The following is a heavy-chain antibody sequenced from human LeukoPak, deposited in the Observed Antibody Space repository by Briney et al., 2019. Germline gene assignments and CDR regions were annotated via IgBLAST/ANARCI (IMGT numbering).Heavy chain of an antibody. V-gene: IGHV3-23*01. CDR2: ISGSGGST. CDR3: ARSMVRGVLPY. Sequence: GGSLRLSCAASGFTFSSYAMSWVRQAPGKGLEWVSAISGSGGSTYYVDSVNGRFTISRDNSKNTVYLQMTSLRADDTAVYYCARSMVRGVLPYWGQGTLVTVSS. D-gene: IGHD3-10*01. J-gene: IGHJ4*02. CDR1: GFTFSSYA.